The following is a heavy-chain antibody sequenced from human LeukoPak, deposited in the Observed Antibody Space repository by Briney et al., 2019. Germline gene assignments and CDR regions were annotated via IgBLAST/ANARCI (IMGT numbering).Heavy chain of an antibody. Sequence: SKTLSLTSTISGGSIGSYLSTWIRQSPGKGLEWIGYVYYIGSTAYNPCPTSRATISIDTSNNHFSLKLSSVTAADTAVYYCARDSAVRGALGLWGQGTLVTVSS. J-gene: IGHJ4*02. D-gene: IGHD3-10*01. CDR3: ARDSAVRGALGL. CDR2: VYYIGST. CDR1: GGSIGSYL. V-gene: IGHV4-59*01.